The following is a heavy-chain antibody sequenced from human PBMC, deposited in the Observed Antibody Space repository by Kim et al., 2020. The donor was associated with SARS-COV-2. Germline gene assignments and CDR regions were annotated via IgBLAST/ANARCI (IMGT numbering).Heavy chain of an antibody. CDR1: GGSITSGYYY. D-gene: IGHD3-16*01. J-gene: IGHJ3*02. CDR3: ARDGAMVTFGGVMSPFDI. CDR2: IYYSGST. V-gene: IGHV4-31*03. Sequence: SETLSLTCTVSGGSITSGYYYWSWIRQHPGTGLEWIGYIYYSGSTYYNPSLKSRVTMSLDTSKNHFSLKPSSVTAADTAVYFCARDGAMVTFGGVMSPFDIWGQGTMVTVSS.